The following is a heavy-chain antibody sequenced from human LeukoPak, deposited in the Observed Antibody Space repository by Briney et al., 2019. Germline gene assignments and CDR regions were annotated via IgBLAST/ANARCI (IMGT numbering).Heavy chain of an antibody. V-gene: IGHV1-18*01. CDR2: ISTYSGNT. J-gene: IGHJ6*03. D-gene: IGHD5-12*01. Sequence: ASVKVSCKASGYTFTSYGISWVRQAPGQGLEWMAWISTYSGNTNYAQKLQGRVTVTTDTSTSTAYMELRSLRSDDTAVYYCAREPSVASFYYYYMDVWGKGTTVTVSS. CDR3: AREPSVASFYYYYMDV. CDR1: GYTFTSYG.